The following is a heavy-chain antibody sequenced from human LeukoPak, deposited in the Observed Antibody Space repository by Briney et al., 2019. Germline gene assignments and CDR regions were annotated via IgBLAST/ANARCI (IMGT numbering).Heavy chain of an antibody. CDR1: GFTFNVFH. J-gene: IGHJ4*01. D-gene: IGHD1-26*01. CDR3: ARASGAWDLDY. CDR2: ITSSGTYI. V-gene: IGHV3-21*01. Sequence: GGSLRLSCAASGFTFNVFHMNWVRQAPGKGLEWISSITSSGTYITYADSIQGRFTISRDNAKNSLYLQMNSLRVDDTALYYCARASGAWDLDYWGHATLVTVSS.